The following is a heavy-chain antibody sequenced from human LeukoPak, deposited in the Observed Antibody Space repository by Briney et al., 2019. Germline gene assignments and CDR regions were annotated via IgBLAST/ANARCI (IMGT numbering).Heavy chain of an antibody. D-gene: IGHD6-19*01. J-gene: IGHJ5*02. CDR3: ASSGAAGTLNWFDP. V-gene: IGHV4-39*01. CDR2: IYYSGST. Sequence: SETLSLTCTVSGGSISSSSYYWGWIRQPPGKGLEWIGSIYYSGSTYYNPSLKSRVTISVDTSKNQFSLKLSSVTAADTAVYYCASSGAAGTLNWFDPWGQGTLVTVSS. CDR1: GGSISSSSYY.